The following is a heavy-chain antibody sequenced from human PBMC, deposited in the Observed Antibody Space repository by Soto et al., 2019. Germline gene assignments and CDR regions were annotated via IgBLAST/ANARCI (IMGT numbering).Heavy chain of an antibody. CDR3: AREQQLLPSWDFNWFDP. J-gene: IGHJ5*02. Sequence: GGSLRLSCAASGFTFSSYWMHWVRQAPGKGLVWVSRINSDGSSTSYADSVKGRFTISRDNAKNTLYLQMNSLRAEDTAVYYCAREQQLLPSWDFNWFDPWGQGTLVTVSS. V-gene: IGHV3-74*01. CDR1: GFTFSSYW. D-gene: IGHD6-13*01. CDR2: INSDGSST.